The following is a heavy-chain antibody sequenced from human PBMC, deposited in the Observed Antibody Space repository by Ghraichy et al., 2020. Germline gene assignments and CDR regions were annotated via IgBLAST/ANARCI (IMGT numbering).Heavy chain of an antibody. D-gene: IGHD2/OR15-2a*01. Sequence: GGSLRLSCAASGFPFSSYWMTWVRQAPGKGLEWVANINQDEAEKYYVDSVEGRFTISRDNAKNSVYLQMDSLRVEDTAVYYCVRGQRSLVRENIDFWGQGTLVTVSA. V-gene: IGHV3-7*01. J-gene: IGHJ4*02. CDR2: INQDEAEK. CDR3: VRGQRSLVRENIDF. CDR1: GFPFSSYW.